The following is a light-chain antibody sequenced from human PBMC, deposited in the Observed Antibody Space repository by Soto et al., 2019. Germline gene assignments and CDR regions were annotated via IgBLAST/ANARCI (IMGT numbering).Light chain of an antibody. CDR3: QQYDNLPYT. J-gene: IGKJ2*01. CDR2: DAS. Sequence: DIQMTQSPSSLSASVGDRVTITGQASQDISNYLNWYQQKPGKAPKLLIYDASNLETGVPSRFSGSGSGTDFTFTISSLQPEDIATYYCQQYDNLPYTFGQGTKVDIK. CDR1: QDISNY. V-gene: IGKV1-33*01.